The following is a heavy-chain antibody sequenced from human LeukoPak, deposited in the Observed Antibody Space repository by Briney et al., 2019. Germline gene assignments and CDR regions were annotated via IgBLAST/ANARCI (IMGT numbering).Heavy chain of an antibody. V-gene: IGHV4-59*01. D-gene: IGHD3-10*01. CDR1: GGSFSSYY. Sequence: SETLSLTCAVYGGSFSSYYWSWIRQPPGKGLEWIGYIYYSGSTNYNPSLKSRVTISVDTSKNQFSLKLSSVTAADTAVYYCARSGITMVRGGYFDYWGQGTLVTVSS. CDR2: IYYSGST. J-gene: IGHJ4*02. CDR3: ARSGITMVRGGYFDY.